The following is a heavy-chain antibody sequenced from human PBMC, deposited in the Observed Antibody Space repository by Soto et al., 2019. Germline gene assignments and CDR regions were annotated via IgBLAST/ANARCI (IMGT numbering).Heavy chain of an antibody. CDR3: ARPFGYCTNGVCDNYGMDV. CDR2: IIPIFSTA. D-gene: IGHD2-8*01. CDR1: GGTFSSYA. J-gene: IGHJ6*02. V-gene: IGHV1-69*13. Sequence: ASVKVSCKASGGTFSSYAISWVRQAPGQGLEWMGGIIPIFSTANYAQKFQGRVTITADESTSTAYMELSSLRSEDTAVYYCARPFGYCTNGVCDNYGMDVWGQGTTVTVSS.